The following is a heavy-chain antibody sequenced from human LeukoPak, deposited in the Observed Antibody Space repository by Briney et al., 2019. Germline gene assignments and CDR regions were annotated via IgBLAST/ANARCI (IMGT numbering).Heavy chain of an antibody. CDR3: ARLYSSSWYVNGMDV. Sequence: HGESLKISCKGSGYSFTSYWIGWVRQMPGKGLEWMGIIYPGDSDTRYSPSFQGQVTISADKSISTAYLQWSSLRASDTATYYCARLYSSSWYVNGMDVWGQGTTVTVSS. CDR1: GYSFTSYW. D-gene: IGHD6-13*01. V-gene: IGHV5-51*01. J-gene: IGHJ6*02. CDR2: IYPGDSDT.